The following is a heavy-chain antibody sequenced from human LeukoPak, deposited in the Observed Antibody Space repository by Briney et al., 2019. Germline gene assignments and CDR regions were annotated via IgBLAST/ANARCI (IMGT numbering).Heavy chain of an antibody. J-gene: IGHJ6*04. CDR1: GYTFTSYG. V-gene: IGHV1-18*01. Sequence: GASVKVSCKASGYTFTSYGISWVRQAPGQGLEWMGWISAYNGNTNYAQKLQGRVTMTTDTSTSTAYMELSSLRSEDTAVYYCARDMEYCSSTSCQNGMDVWGKGTTVTVSS. CDR3: ARDMEYCSSTSCQNGMDV. D-gene: IGHD2-2*01. CDR2: ISAYNGNT.